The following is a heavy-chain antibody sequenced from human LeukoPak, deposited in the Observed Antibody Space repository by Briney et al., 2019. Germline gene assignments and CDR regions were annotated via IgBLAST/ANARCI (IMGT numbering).Heavy chain of an antibody. V-gene: IGHV4-34*01. J-gene: IGHJ4*02. CDR2: IYHSGST. CDR1: GGSFSGYY. CDR3: ARESIAARSGDFDY. Sequence: PSETLSLTCAVYGGSFSGYYWSWIRQPPGKGLEWIGYIYHSGSTYYNPSLKSRVTISVDRSKNQFSLKLSSVTAADTAVYYCARESIAARSGDFDYWGQGTLVTVSS. D-gene: IGHD6-6*01.